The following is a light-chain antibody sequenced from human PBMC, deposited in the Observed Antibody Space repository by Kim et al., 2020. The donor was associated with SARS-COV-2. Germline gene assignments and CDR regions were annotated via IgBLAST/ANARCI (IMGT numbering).Light chain of an antibody. V-gene: IGLV3-1*01. CDR3: QAWDSSIVV. CDR1: KLGDKY. Sequence: SYELTQPPSVSVSPGQPASITCSGDKLGDKYACWYQQKPGQSPVLVIYQDGKRPSGIPERFSGSNSGNTATLTISGTQAMDEADYYCQAWDSSIVVFGGGTQLTVL. CDR2: QDG. J-gene: IGLJ2*01.